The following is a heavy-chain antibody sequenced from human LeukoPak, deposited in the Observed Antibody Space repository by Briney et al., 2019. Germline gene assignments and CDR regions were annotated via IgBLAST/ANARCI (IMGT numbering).Heavy chain of an antibody. V-gene: IGHV1-69*05. Sequence: SVKVSCKASGGTFSSYAISWVRQAPGQGLEWMGRIIPIFGTANYAQKFQGRVTITTDESTSTAYMELSSLRAEDTAVYYCAREVRGYYFDYWGQGTLVTASS. J-gene: IGHJ4*02. CDR1: GGTFSSYA. CDR3: AREVRGYYFDY. CDR2: IIPIFGTA. D-gene: IGHD5-12*01.